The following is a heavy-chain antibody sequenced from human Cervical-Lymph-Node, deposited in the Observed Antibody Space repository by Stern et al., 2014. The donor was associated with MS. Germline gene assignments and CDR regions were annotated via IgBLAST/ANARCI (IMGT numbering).Heavy chain of an antibody. Sequence: VQLLESGPGLVKHSQTLSLTCTVSGGSISSDNYYWTWIRQHPGKGLEWIGHIYYSGTTYYNPSLKSRVSITVDTSQNLFSLRLSSVTAADTAVYYCARDHFTTSLDVWGHGTTVTVS. D-gene: IGHD2-2*01. J-gene: IGHJ6*02. CDR1: GGSISSDNYY. CDR3: ARDHFTTSLDV. CDR2: IYYSGTT. V-gene: IGHV4-31*03.